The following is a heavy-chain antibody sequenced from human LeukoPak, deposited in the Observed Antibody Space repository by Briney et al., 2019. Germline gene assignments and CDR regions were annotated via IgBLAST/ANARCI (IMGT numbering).Heavy chain of an antibody. CDR1: GYSISSGYY. V-gene: IGHV4-38-2*02. CDR2: IYHSGST. CDR3: AREVGGLPSKMSQWFGSPRGAFDI. D-gene: IGHD3-10*01. J-gene: IGHJ3*02. Sequence: SEALSLTCTVSGYSISSGYYWGWIRQPPGKGLEWIGSIYHSGSTYYNPSLKSRVTISVDTSKNQFSLKLSSVTAADTAVYYCAREVGGLPSKMSQWFGSPRGAFDIWGQGTMVTVSS.